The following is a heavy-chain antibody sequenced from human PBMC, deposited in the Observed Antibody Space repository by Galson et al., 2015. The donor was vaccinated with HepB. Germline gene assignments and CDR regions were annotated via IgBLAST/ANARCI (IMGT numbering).Heavy chain of an antibody. V-gene: IGHV6-1*01. Sequence: CAISGDSVSSNSAAWNWIRQSPSRGLEWLGRTYYRSKWYNDYAVSVKSRITINPDTSKNQFSLQLNSVTPEDTAAYYCARDWEYYDSSSEGGWFDPWGQGTLVTVSS. CDR1: GDSVSSNSAA. CDR3: ARDWEYYDSSSEGGWFDP. D-gene: IGHD3-22*01. J-gene: IGHJ5*02. CDR2: TYYRSKWYN.